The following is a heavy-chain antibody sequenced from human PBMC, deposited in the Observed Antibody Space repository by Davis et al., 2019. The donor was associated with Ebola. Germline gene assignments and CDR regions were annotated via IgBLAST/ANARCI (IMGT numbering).Heavy chain of an antibody. D-gene: IGHD5-12*01. V-gene: IGHV4-39*07. CDR1: GDSITSSPYY. J-gene: IGHJ6*02. CDR3: ARGAARYSGYDFTYYYYGMDV. CDR2: VHDSGNT. Sequence: PSETLSLTCTVSGDSITSSPYYWGWIRQPPGKGLEWIGRVHDSGNTYYDPSLQSRVTISVDTSKNQFSLKLSSVTAADTAVYYCARGAARYSGYDFTYYYYGMDVWGQGTTVTVSS.